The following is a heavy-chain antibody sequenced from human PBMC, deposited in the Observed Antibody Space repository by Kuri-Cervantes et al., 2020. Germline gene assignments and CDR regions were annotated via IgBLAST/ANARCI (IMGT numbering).Heavy chain of an antibody. CDR3: ARGASSLLLWFGEFD. V-gene: IGHV3-21*01. Sequence: GESLKISCAASGFTFSSYSMNWVRQAPGKGLEWVSPISSSSSYIYYADSVKGRFTISRGNAKNSLYLQMNSLRAEDTAVYYCARGASSLLLWFGEFDWGQGTLVTVSS. CDR1: GFTFSSYS. J-gene: IGHJ4*02. D-gene: IGHD3-10*01. CDR2: ISSSSSYI.